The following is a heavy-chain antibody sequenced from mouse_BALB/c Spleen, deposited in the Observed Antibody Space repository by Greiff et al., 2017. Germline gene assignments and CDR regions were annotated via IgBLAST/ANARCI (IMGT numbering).Heavy chain of an antibody. Sequence: DVQLQESGPGLVKPSQSLSLTCTVTGYSITSDYAWNWIRQFPGNKLEWMGYISYSGSTSYNPSLKSRISITRDTSKNQFFLQLNSVTTEDTATYYCAREKLVGFFYAMDYWGQGTSVTVSS. J-gene: IGHJ4*01. CDR3: AREKLVGFFYAMDY. CDR1: GYSITSDYA. CDR2: ISYSGST. V-gene: IGHV3-2*02.